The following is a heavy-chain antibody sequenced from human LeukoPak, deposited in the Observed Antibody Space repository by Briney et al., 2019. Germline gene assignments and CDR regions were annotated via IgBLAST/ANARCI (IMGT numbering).Heavy chain of an antibody. CDR2: IWYDGSNK. J-gene: IGHJ4*02. V-gene: IGHV3-33*01. CDR3: ARDLGSGWPNYFDY. D-gene: IGHD6-19*01. CDR1: GFTFSSYG. Sequence: GGSLRLSCAASGFTFSSYGMHWVRQAPGKGLEWVAVIWYDGSNKYYADSVKGRFTISRDNSKNTLYLQMNSLRAEDTAVYYCARDLGSGWPNYFDYWGQGTLVTVSS.